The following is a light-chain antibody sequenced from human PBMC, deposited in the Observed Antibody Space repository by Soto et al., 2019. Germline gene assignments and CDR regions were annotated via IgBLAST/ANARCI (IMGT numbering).Light chain of an antibody. Sequence: DVVMTQSPLSLPVTLGQPASISCRSGHSLVHSDGNTYLHWYQQRPGQSPRRLIYKVSTRDSGVPDRFSGSGSGTDFTLQISSVEAEDVGVYYCMQGTHWPYTFGQGSRLEIK. CDR1: HSLVHSDGNTY. V-gene: IGKV2-30*02. CDR3: MQGTHWPYT. CDR2: KVS. J-gene: IGKJ2*01.